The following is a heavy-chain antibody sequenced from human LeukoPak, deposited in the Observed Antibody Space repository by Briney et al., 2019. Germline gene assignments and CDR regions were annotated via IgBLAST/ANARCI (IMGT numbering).Heavy chain of an antibody. CDR2: IIPIFGTA. Sequence: SVKVSCKASGYTFTSYGISWVRQAPGQGLEWMGGIIPIFGTANYAQKFQGRVTITADESTSTAYMELSSLRSEDTAVYYCARVGYFDYWGQGTLVTVSS. CDR1: GYTFTSYG. V-gene: IGHV1-69*13. CDR3: ARVGYFDY. J-gene: IGHJ4*02.